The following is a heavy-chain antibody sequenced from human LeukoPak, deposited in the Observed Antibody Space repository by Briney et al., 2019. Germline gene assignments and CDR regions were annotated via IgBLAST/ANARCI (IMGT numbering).Heavy chain of an antibody. Sequence: GGSLRLSCAASGFTFSSYAMSWVRQAPGKGLEWVSVISGSGYYSYYADSVKGRFTVSRDNSKTTLYLQMNSLRADNTAVYYCAKGGPTGRNYFDFWGQGTLVTVSS. D-gene: IGHD1-26*01. V-gene: IGHV3-23*01. CDR1: GFTFSSYA. J-gene: IGHJ4*02. CDR3: AKGGPTGRNYFDF. CDR2: ISGSGYYS.